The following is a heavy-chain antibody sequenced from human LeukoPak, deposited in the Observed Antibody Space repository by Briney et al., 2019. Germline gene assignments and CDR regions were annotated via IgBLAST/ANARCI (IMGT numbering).Heavy chain of an antibody. J-gene: IGHJ4*02. V-gene: IGHV4-39*01. CDR1: GGSISSYY. Sequence: SETLSLTCTVSGGSISSYYWSWIRQPPGKGLEWIGSIYYSGSTYYNPSLKSRVTISVDTSKNQFSLKLSSVTAADTAVYYCASPRGHAASYDYYFDYWGQGTLVTVSS. CDR2: IYYSGST. D-gene: IGHD5-12*01. CDR3: ASPRGHAASYDYYFDY.